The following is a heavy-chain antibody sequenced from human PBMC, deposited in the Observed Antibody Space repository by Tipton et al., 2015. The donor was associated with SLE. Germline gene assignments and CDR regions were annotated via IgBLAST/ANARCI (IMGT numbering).Heavy chain of an antibody. J-gene: IGHJ4*02. CDR3: ASTRTYYDFWSAYPFDY. CDR2: INHSGST. D-gene: IGHD3-3*01. Sequence: LSCAVYGGSFSVYYWSWIRQPPGTGLEWIGEINHSGSTNYNPSLKSRVTISIDTSKNQFSLKLSSVTAADTAVYYCASTRTYYDFWSAYPFDYWGQGILVTVSS. CDR1: GGSFSVYY. V-gene: IGHV4-34*01.